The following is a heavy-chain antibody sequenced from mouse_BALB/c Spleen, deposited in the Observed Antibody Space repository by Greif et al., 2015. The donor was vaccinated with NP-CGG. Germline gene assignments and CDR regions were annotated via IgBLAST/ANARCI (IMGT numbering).Heavy chain of an antibody. CDR3: ARSDGSMDY. V-gene: IGHV5-17*02. CDR2: ISSGSSTI. J-gene: IGHJ4*01. Sequence: EVKLMESGGGLVQPGGSRKLSCAASGFTFSSFGMHWVRQAPEKGLEWVAYISSGSSTIYYADTVRGRFTISRGDPKNILFLQMTSLRSEDTAMYYCARSDGSMDYWGQGTSVTVSP. D-gene: IGHD1-2*01. CDR1: GFTFSSFG.